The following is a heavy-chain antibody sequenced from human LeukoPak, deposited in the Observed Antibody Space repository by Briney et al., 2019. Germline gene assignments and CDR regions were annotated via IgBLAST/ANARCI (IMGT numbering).Heavy chain of an antibody. CDR1: GRSFSGYY. V-gene: IGHV4-34*01. CDR2: INHSGST. Sequence: SETLSLTCAVYGRSFSGYYWSWIRQPPGKGLEWIGEINHSGSTNYNPSLKSRVTISVDTSKNQFSLKLSSVTAADTAVYYCARVIGSGYYYSFDYWGQGTLVTVSS. D-gene: IGHD3-22*01. CDR3: ARVIGSGYYYSFDY. J-gene: IGHJ4*02.